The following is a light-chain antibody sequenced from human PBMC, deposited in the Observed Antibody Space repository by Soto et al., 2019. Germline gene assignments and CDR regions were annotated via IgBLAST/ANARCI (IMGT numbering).Light chain of an antibody. Sequence: QSVLTQPASVSGSPGQSITISCTGTSSDVGNYDLVSWYQQLPGKAPKFILYEGSKRPSGVSNRFSGSKSGNTASLTISGLQAEDEADYYCCSYAGSSNYLFGNGTKLTV. V-gene: IGLV2-23*01. CDR2: EGS. CDR1: SSDVGNYDL. CDR3: CSYAGSSNYL. J-gene: IGLJ1*01.